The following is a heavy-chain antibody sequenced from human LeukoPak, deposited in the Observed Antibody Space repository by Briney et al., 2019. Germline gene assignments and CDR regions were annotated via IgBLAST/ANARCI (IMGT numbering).Heavy chain of an antibody. CDR1: GGTFSSYA. V-gene: IGHV1-69*13. CDR2: IIPIFGTA. CDR3: AVKRGGYCSSTSCYFSHGMDV. D-gene: IGHD2-2*01. J-gene: IGHJ6*04. Sequence: ASVKVSCKASGGTFSSYAISWVRHARGQGLEWMGGIIPIFGTATYAQKFQGRVTITADESTSTAYTAMSSLRSEDKAVYYCAVKRGGYCSSTSCYFSHGMDVWGKGTTVTVSS.